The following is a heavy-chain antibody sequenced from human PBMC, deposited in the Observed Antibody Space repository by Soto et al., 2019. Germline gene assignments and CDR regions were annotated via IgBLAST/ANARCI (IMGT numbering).Heavy chain of an antibody. CDR2: IDPSDSYT. CDR3: ARGCSSTSCYSRSTYGMDV. CDR1: GYSFTSYW. J-gene: IGHJ6*02. D-gene: IGHD2-2*01. V-gene: IGHV5-10-1*01. Sequence: PGESLKISCKGSGYSFTSYWISWVRQMPGKGLEWMGRIDPSDSYTNYSPSFQGHVTISADKSISTAYLQWSSLKASDTAMYYCARGCSSTSCYSRSTYGMDVWDQGTTVTVSS.